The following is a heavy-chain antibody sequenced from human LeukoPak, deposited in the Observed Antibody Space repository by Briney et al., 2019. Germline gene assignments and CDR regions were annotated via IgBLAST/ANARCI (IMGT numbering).Heavy chain of an antibody. CDR1: GFTFSSYA. V-gene: IGHV3-23*01. CDR2: ISGSGGST. CDR3: AKDASRLRFLEWLFDY. J-gene: IGHJ4*02. D-gene: IGHD3-3*01. Sequence: GGSLRLSCAASGFTFSSYAMSWVRQAPGKGLEWGSAISGSGGSTYYADSVKGRFTISRDNSKNTLYLQMNSLRAEDTAVYYCAKDASRLRFLEWLFDYWGQGTLVTVSS.